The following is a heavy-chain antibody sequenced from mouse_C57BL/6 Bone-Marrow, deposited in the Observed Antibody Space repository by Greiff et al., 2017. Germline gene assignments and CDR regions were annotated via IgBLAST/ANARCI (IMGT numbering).Heavy chain of an antibody. V-gene: IGHV1-81*01. D-gene: IGHD1-1*01. CDR3: ARRAYYGSSYGARDY. Sequence: QVHVKQSGAELARPGASVKLSCKASGYTFTSYGISWVKQRTGQGLEWIGEIYPRSGNTYYNEKFKGKATLTADKSSSTAYMELRSLTSEDSAVYFCARRAYYGSSYGARDYWGQGTSVTVSS. J-gene: IGHJ4*01. CDR2: IYPRSGNT. CDR1: GYTFTSYG.